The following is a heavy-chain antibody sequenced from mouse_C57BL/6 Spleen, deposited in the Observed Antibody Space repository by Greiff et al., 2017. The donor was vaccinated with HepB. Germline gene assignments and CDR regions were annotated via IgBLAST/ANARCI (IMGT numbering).Heavy chain of an antibody. J-gene: IGHJ3*01. CDR1: GYTFTSYW. V-gene: IGHV1-7*01. CDR3: ARNPSSGAWFAY. Sequence: VQLQQSGAELAKPGASVKLSCKASGYTFTSYWMHWVKQRPGQGLEWIGYINPSSGYTKYNQKFKDKATLTEDKSSSTAYMQLSSLTYEDSAVYYCARNPSSGAWFAYWGQGTLVTVSA. D-gene: IGHD3-2*02. CDR2: INPSSGYT.